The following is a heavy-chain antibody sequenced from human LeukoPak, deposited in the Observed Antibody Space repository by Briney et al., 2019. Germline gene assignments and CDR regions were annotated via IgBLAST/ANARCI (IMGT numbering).Heavy chain of an antibody. V-gene: IGHV4-34*01. CDR3: ARGVSDQN. CDR1: GGSFSGYY. Sequence: PSETLSLTCAVYGGSFSGYYWSWIRQSPGEGLEWIGEISHSGSTYYNPSLKSRVTISLDTSKNQFSLKLTSVTAADTAVYYCARGVSDQNWGQGTLVTVSS. CDR2: ISHSGST. J-gene: IGHJ4*02.